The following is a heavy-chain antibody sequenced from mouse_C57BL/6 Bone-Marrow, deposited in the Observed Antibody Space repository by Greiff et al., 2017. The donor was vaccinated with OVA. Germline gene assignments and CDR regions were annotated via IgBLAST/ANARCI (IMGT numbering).Heavy chain of an antibody. V-gene: IGHV1-64*01. D-gene: IGHD2-5*01. CDR3: AREDSNYVFAY. CDR2: IHPNSGST. J-gene: IGHJ3*01. CDR1: GYTFTSYW. Sequence: QQPGAELVKPGASVKLSCKASGYTFTSYWMHWVKQRPGQGLEWIGMIHPNSGSTNYNEKFKSKATLTVDKSSSTAYMQLSSLTSEDSAVYYCAREDSNYVFAYWGQGTLVTVSA.